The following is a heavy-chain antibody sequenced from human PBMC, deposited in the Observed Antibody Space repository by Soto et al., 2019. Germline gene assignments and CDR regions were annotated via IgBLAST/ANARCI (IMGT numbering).Heavy chain of an antibody. CDR3: ARFIYYGSGSYYFDY. CDR1: GGSISSGDSY. V-gene: IGHV4-30-4*01. Sequence: SETLSLTCTVSGGSISSGDSYWTWIRQSPGRGLEWIGYSFYSGHTYYNPSLKSRVTISVDTSKNQFSLKLSSVTAADTAVYYCARFIYYGSGSYYFDYWGQGTLVTVSS. CDR2: SFYSGHT. J-gene: IGHJ4*02. D-gene: IGHD3-10*01.